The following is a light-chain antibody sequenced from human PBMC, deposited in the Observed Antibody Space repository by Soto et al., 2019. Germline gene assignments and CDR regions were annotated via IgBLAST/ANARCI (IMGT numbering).Light chain of an antibody. CDR3: QQRSNWPVT. V-gene: IGKV3-11*01. Sequence: EIVLTQSPATLSLSPGERATLSCRASQSVSSYLAWYQQNPGQAPRLLISDASNRATGIPARFSGSGSGTDFTLTISSLEPEDFAVYYCQQRSNWPVTFGQGTRLEIK. CDR1: QSVSSY. J-gene: IGKJ5*01. CDR2: DAS.